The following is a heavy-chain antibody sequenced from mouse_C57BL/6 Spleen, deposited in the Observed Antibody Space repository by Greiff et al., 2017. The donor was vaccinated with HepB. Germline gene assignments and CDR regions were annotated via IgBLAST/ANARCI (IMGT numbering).Heavy chain of an antibody. CDR2: IHPNSGST. CDR3: ANSVIYYCNYVRPYAMDY. CDR1: GYTFTSYW. J-gene: IGHJ4*01. D-gene: IGHD2-1*01. Sequence: VQLQQPGAELVKPGASVKLSCKASGYTFTSYWMHWVKQRPGQGLEWIGMIHPNSGSTNYNEKFKSKATLTVDKSSSTAYMQLSSLTSENSAVYYCANSVIYYCNYVRPYAMDYWGQGTSVTVSS. V-gene: IGHV1-64*01.